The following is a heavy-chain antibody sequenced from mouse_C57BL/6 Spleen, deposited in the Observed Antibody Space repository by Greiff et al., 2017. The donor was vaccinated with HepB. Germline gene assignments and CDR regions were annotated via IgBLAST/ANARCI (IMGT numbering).Heavy chain of an antibody. J-gene: IGHJ4*01. CDR3: AHYYGSSPSYAMDY. V-gene: IGHV1-81*01. Sequence: QVQLKESGAELARPGASVKLSCKASGYTFTSYGISWVKQRTGQGLEWIGEIYPRSGNTYYNEKFKGKATLTADKSSSTAYMELRSLTSEDSAVYFCAHYYGSSPSYAMDYWGQGTSVTVSS. CDR2: IYPRSGNT. D-gene: IGHD1-1*01. CDR1: GYTFTSYG.